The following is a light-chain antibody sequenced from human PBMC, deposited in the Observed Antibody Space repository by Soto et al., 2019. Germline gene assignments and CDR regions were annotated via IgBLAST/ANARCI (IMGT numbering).Light chain of an antibody. CDR3: QKYHHSPIT. J-gene: IGKJ5*01. CDR1: QSLISSN. Sequence: EIVLTQSPGTLSLSPGERATLSCRASQSLISSNFAWYQHKPGQAPRLLIYGVSNRATAIPDRFSGSGSGTDLNLTINRLEPEDFAVYYCQKYHHSPITCGQGTRLEIK. CDR2: GVS. V-gene: IGKV3-20*01.